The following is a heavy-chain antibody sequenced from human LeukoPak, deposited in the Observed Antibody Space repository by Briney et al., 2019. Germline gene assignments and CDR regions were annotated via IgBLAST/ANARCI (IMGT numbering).Heavy chain of an antibody. J-gene: IGHJ6*02. CDR1: GYTFSTYS. D-gene: IGHD3-3*01. CDR2: ISSNGGST. Sequence: PGGSLRLSCAASGYTFSTYSMTWVRQAPGKGLEYVSAISSNGGSTYYANSVKGRFTISRDNSKNTLYLQMGSLRAEDMAVYYCARGHDFWSGYTGGYYYYYGMDVWGQGTTVTVSS. CDR3: ARGHDFWSGYTGGYYYYYGMDV. V-gene: IGHV3-64*01.